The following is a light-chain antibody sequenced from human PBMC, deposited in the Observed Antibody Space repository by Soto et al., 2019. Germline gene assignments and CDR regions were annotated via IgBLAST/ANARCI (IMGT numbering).Light chain of an antibody. J-gene: IGKJ5*01. CDR2: GAS. CDR1: QIVGGDT. CDR3: QQYHWAPDT. V-gene: IGKV3-20*01. Sequence: DIVMTQSPDSLGVSLGERATINCKSSQIVGGDTLAWFQQRPGQAPRLVIYGASNRAAGIPDRFSGSGSGTDFTLTVSRLEPEDFAMYYCQQYHWAPDTFGQGTRLEIK.